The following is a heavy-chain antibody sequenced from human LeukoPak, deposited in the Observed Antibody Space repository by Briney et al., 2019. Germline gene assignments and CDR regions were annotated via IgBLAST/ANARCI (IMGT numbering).Heavy chain of an antibody. J-gene: IGHJ1*01. V-gene: IGHV4-34*01. D-gene: IGHD3-10*01. CDR3: ARIGSSITMVRGAD. CDR1: GGSFSGYY. Sequence: SETLSLTCAVYGGSFSGYYWSWIRQPPGKGLEWIGEINHSGSTNYNPSLKSRVTISVDTSKNQFSLKLSSVTAADTAVYYCARIGSSITMVRGADWSQGTLVTVSS. CDR2: INHSGST.